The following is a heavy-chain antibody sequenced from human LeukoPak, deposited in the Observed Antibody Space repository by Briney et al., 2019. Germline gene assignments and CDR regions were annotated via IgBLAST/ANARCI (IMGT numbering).Heavy chain of an antibody. D-gene: IGHD4-23*01. CDR1: GYSISGGYY. J-gene: IGHJ6*03. CDR2: IYHSGST. Sequence: SETLSLTCAVSGYSISGGYYWGWVRQPPGKGLERIGSIYHSGSTYYNPSLKSRVPISVDTSKNQFSLKLSSVTAADTAVYYCARLGGSYTPTYYYYYYMDVWGKGTTVTVSS. CDR3: ARLGGSYTPTYYYYYYMDV. V-gene: IGHV4-38-2*01.